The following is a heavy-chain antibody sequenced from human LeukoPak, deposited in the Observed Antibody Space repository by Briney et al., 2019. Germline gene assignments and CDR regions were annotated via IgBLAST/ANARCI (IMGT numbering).Heavy chain of an antibody. CDR3: ARDSGALGIAVAGTRWFDP. D-gene: IGHD6-19*01. CDR2: IIPIFGTA. CDR1: GGTFSSYA. V-gene: IGHV1-69*13. J-gene: IGHJ5*02. Sequence: SVKVSCKASGGTFSSYAISWVRQAPGQGLEWMGGIIPIFGTANYAQKFQGRVTITADESTSTAYMELSSLRSEDTAVYYCARDSGALGIAVAGTRWFDPWGQGTLVTVSS.